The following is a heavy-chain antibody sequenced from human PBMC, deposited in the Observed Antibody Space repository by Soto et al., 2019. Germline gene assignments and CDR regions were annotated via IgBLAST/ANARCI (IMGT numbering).Heavy chain of an antibody. Sequence: GGSLRLSCAASGFSFSDYTMNRFRQAPGKGLEWVSSITGSSDYTYYSGSVTGRFTISRDNANNSLFLQMNSLRGEDTAVYYCARDHVYTSGWSHGMDVWGQGTTVTVSS. J-gene: IGHJ6*02. CDR3: ARDHVYTSGWSHGMDV. CDR1: GFSFSDYT. V-gene: IGHV3-21*01. D-gene: IGHD6-19*01. CDR2: ITGSSDYT.